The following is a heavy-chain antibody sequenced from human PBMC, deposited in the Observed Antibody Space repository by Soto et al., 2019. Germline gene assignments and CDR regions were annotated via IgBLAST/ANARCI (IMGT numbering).Heavy chain of an antibody. J-gene: IGHJ4*02. CDR2: INSDGSST. Sequence: PGGSLRLSCAASGFTFSRYWMHWFRQAPGKGLVWVSRINSDGSSTNYADSVKGRFTISRDNAKNTLYLQMNSLRAEDTAIYYCASTAIVLTLDYWGQGTPVTVSS. CDR3: ASTAIVLTLDY. D-gene: IGHD5-18*01. V-gene: IGHV3-74*01. CDR1: GFTFSRYW.